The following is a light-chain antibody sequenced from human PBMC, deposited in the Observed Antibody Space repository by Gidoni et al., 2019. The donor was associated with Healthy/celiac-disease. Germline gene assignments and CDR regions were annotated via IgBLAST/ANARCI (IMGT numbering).Light chain of an antibody. CDR1: QSVLYSSNNKNY. CDR2: WAS. CDR3: QQYYSTPYT. J-gene: IGKJ2*01. V-gene: IGKV4-1*01. Sequence: DIVMTQSPDSLAVSLGERATINCKSSQSVLYSSNNKNYLGWYQQKPGQFPKLLIYWASTRESGVPDRFSGSGSGTDFTLTISSLQAEDVAVYYCQQYYSTPYTFGQGTKLEIK.